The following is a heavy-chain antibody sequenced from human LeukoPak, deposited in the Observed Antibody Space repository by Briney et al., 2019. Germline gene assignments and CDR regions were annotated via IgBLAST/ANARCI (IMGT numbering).Heavy chain of an antibody. V-gene: IGHV7-4-1*02. D-gene: IGHD6-19*01. CDR3: ARAGYSSGWYVFDY. CDR2: INTNTGNP. CDR1: GYTLTGYY. J-gene: IGHJ4*02. Sequence: ASVKVSCKASGYTLTGYYMHWVRQAPGQGLEWMGWINTNTGNPTYAQGFTGRFVFSLDTSVSTAYLQISSLKAEDTAVYYCARAGYSSGWYVFDYWGQGTLVTVSS.